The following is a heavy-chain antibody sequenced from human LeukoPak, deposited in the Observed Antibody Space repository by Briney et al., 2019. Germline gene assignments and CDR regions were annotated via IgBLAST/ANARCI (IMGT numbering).Heavy chain of an antibody. V-gene: IGHV3-23*01. CDR1: GLSFGFYA. CDR3: AKDFVRYNIQFDY. CDR2: ISGGGAGT. D-gene: IGHD1-14*01. J-gene: IGHJ4*02. Sequence: GGSLRLSCAASGLSFGFYAMSWVRQAPGKGLEWVSSISGGGAGTYYADSVRGRFTISRDNSKNTLYLQMDSLRAEDTALYYCAKDFVRYNIQFDYWGQGTLVTVSS.